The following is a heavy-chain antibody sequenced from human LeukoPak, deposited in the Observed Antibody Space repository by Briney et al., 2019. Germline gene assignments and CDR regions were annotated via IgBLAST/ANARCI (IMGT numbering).Heavy chain of an antibody. CDR3: ARAQKYNYDFWSGSSYHYYYMDV. D-gene: IGHD3-3*01. J-gene: IGHJ6*03. CDR2: INSDGSST. Sequence: PGGSLRLSCAASGFTFSSYWMHWVRQAPGKGLLWVSRINSDGSSTSYADSVKGRFTISRDNAKNTLYLQMNSLRAEDTAAYYCARAQKYNYDFWSGSSYHYYYMDVWGKGTTVTVSS. CDR1: GFTFSSYW. V-gene: IGHV3-74*01.